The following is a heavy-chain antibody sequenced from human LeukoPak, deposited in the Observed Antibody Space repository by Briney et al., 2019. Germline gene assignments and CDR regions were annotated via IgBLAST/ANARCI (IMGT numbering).Heavy chain of an antibody. CDR2: ISYEGSNK. CDR3: ARVRIRGYSSGVFDY. Sequence: GGSLRLSCAASGFTFSSYAMHWVRQAPGKGLEWVAVISYEGSNKYYADSVKGRFTISRDNSKNTLYLQMNSLRAEDTAVYYCARVRIRGYSSGVFDYWGQGTLVTVSS. J-gene: IGHJ4*02. V-gene: IGHV3-30-3*01. D-gene: IGHD6-19*01. CDR1: GFTFSSYA.